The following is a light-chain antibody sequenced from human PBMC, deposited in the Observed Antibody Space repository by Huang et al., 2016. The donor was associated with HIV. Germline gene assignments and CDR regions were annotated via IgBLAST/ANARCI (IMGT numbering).Light chain of an antibody. J-gene: IGKJ2*01. CDR2: GAS. Sequence: EVVMTQSPVTLSVSPGERATLSCRASQSVSSNLAWYQQKPGQATRLLIYGASTRATGIPATFSGSGSGTEFTLTITSLQSEDFAVYFCQQYDDWPYTFGQGTKLEIK. CDR1: QSVSSN. CDR3: QQYDDWPYT. V-gene: IGKV3-15*01.